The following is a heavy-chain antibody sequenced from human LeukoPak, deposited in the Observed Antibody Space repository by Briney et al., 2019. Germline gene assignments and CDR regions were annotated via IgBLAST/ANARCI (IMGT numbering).Heavy chain of an antibody. CDR2: FYYSGST. J-gene: IGHJ4*02. Sequence: ETLSLTCTVSGGSISSYYWSWIRQPPGKGLEWIGCFYYSGSTNHNPSLKSRVAISVDTSKNQFSLKLSSVTAADTAVYYCARGPDYYDSSGYYPVWGQGTLVTVSS. CDR1: GGSISSYY. V-gene: IGHV4-59*01. D-gene: IGHD3-22*01. CDR3: ARGPDYYDSSGYYPV.